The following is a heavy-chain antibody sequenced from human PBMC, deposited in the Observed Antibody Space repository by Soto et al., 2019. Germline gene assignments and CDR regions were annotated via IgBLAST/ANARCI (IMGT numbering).Heavy chain of an antibody. D-gene: IGHD2-15*01. CDR2: IIPIFGTA. CDR3: ASPSSGDCSGGSCYSELRYYGMDV. Sequence: ASVKVSCKASGCTFSSYAISWVRQAPGQVLEWMGGIIPIFGTANYAQKFQGRVTITADKSTSTAYMELSSLRSEDTAVYYCASPSSGDCSGGSCYSELRYYGMDVWGQGTTVTVSS. V-gene: IGHV1-69*06. J-gene: IGHJ6*02. CDR1: GCTFSSYA.